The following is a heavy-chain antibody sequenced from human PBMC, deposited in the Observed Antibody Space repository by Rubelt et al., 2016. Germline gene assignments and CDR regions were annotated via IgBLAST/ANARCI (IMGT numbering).Heavy chain of an antibody. CDR3: AREALVAKPYFDY. V-gene: IGHV1-46*01. CDR2: INPSGGST. CDR1: GYTFTSYY. J-gene: IGHJ4*02. D-gene: IGHD2-8*02. Sequence: QVQLVQSGAEVKKPGASVKVSCKASGYTFTSYYMHWVRQAPGQGLEWMGIINPSGGSTSFVQKFQGRVTMTRDTSASTAYMELSSLRSEDTAVYYWAREALVAKPYFDYGGQGTLVTVSS.